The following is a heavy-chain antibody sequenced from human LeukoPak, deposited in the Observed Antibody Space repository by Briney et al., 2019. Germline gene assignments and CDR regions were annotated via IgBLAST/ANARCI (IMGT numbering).Heavy chain of an antibody. CDR1: GFTFSSYW. D-gene: IGHD7-27*01. Sequence: GGSLRLSCAASGFTFSSYWMHWVRQAPGKGLVWVSRINSDGSSTSYADSVKGRFTISRDNAKNTLYLQMNSLRAEDTAVYYCAKWDINWGPWYFDLWGRGTLVTVSS. V-gene: IGHV3-74*01. J-gene: IGHJ2*01. CDR2: INSDGSST. CDR3: AKWDINWGPWYFDL.